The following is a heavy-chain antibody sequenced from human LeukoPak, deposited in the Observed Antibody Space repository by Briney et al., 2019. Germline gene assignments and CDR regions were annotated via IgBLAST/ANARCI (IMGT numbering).Heavy chain of an antibody. Sequence: PGGSLRLSCAASGFTFSSYGMHWVRQAPGKGLEWVAVIWYDGSNKYYADSVKGRFTISRDNSKNTLYLQMNSLRAEDTAVYYCARDEYSSSPDYWGQGTLVTVSS. CDR3: ARDEYSSSPDY. CDR2: IWYDGSNK. V-gene: IGHV3-33*01. J-gene: IGHJ4*02. CDR1: GFTFSSYG. D-gene: IGHD6-6*01.